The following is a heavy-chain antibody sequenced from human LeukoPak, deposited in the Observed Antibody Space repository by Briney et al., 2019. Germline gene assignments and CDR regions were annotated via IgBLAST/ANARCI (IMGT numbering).Heavy chain of an antibody. J-gene: IGHJ4*02. D-gene: IGHD6-13*01. CDR3: ARGVYIAAAQYGY. V-gene: IGHV4-59*01. CDR2: IYYSGTT. Sequence: SETLSLTCTVTGGSISSYYWSWLRQPPGKGLEWIGYIYYSGTTNYNPSGKSRVTISVDTSKNQVFLVLSAVTAADSAVYYCARGVYIAAAQYGYWGQGTLVTVSS. CDR1: GGSISSYY.